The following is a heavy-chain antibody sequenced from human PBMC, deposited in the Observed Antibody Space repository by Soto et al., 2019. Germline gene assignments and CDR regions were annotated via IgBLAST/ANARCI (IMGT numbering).Heavy chain of an antibody. D-gene: IGHD3-10*01. V-gene: IGHV5-51*01. J-gene: IGHJ6*02. CDR2: IYPGDSDT. Sequence: GESLKISCKGSGYSFTSYWIGWVRQMPGKGLEWMGIIYPGDSDTRYSPSFQGQVTISADKSISTAYLQWSSLKASDTAMYYCARRTGRRHYYGSGYYYGMDVWGQGTTVTVSS. CDR1: GYSFTSYW. CDR3: ARRTGRRHYYGSGYYYGMDV.